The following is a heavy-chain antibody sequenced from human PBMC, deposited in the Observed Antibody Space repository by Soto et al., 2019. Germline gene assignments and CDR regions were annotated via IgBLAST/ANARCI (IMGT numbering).Heavy chain of an antibody. J-gene: IGHJ4*02. V-gene: IGHV1-46*01. CDR1: GYTFTTHY. CDR2: IHPNGGRT. D-gene: IGHD3-10*01. Sequence: QVQLVQSGTEVKKPGASVKVSCKASGYTFTTHYMHWVRQAPGQGLEWMGIIHPNGGRTTYALKFQGRVTMTSDTSTNTVYVELTSLRSEDTAVYYCARAGENYGSGTFSPPLRYYFNSWGQGTLVTVSS. CDR3: ARAGENYGSGTFSPPLRYYFNS.